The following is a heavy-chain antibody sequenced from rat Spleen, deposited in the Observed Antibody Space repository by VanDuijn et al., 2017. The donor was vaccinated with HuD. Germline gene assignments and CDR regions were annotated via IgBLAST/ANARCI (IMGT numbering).Heavy chain of an antibody. V-gene: IGHV5-29*01. CDR3: ARQEFVYYSVYFDY. CDR1: GFIFSDYY. Sequence: EVQLVESDGGLVQPGRSLKLSCAVSGFIFSDYYMAWVRQAPTKGLEWVATINYDGTSTFYRDSVKGRFTISRDNAKSTLYLQMDSLRSEDTATYYCARQEFVYYSVYFDYWGQGVMVTVSS. J-gene: IGHJ2*01. D-gene: IGHD1-1*01. CDR2: INYDGTST.